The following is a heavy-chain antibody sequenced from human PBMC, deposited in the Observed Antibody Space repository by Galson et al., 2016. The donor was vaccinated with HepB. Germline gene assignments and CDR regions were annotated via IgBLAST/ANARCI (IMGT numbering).Heavy chain of an antibody. CDR3: AKMKGMQFESYAMDI. CDR1: GFNTFSSFA. J-gene: IGHJ6*02. V-gene: IGHV3-23*01. CDR2: ITNGGAS. D-gene: IGHD3-10*01. Sequence: SLRLSCAASGFNTFSSFAMSWVRQAPGKGLEWVSGITNGGASYFANSVKGRFTISRDNSKNTLYLQMNGLRPEDTALYYCAKMKGMQFESYAMDIWGQGTTVTVSS.